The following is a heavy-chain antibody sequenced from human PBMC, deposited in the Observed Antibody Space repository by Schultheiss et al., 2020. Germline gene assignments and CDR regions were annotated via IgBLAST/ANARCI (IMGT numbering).Heavy chain of an antibody. J-gene: IGHJ4*01. CDR1: GFTFSNYW. CDR3: VKDDSCSSTSCPLGFDY. CDR2: INGDGSDT. D-gene: IGHD2-2*01. V-gene: IGHV3-74*01. Sequence: GGSLRLSCAASGFTFSNYWMYWVRQVPGKGLMWVSRINGDGSDTNYADSVKGRFTISRDNSQNTLYLQMSSLRAEDTAVYYCVKDDSCSSTSCPLGFDYWGQGGLVTVAS.